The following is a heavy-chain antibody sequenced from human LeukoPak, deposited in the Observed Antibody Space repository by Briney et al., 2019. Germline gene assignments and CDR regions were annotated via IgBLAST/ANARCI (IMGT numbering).Heavy chain of an antibody. CDR3: AKRVIAFDG. J-gene: IGHJ4*02. CDR2: ISGSDGNT. V-gene: IGHV3-23*01. D-gene: IGHD2-21*01. Sequence: PGGSLRLSCTASGFTVRSHAMGWVRQAPGKGLDWVSAISGSDGNTYYADSVKGRFTISRDSSKNTLYLQMNSLRAEDTAIYYCAKRVIAFDGWGQGTLVTVSS. CDR1: GFTVRSHA.